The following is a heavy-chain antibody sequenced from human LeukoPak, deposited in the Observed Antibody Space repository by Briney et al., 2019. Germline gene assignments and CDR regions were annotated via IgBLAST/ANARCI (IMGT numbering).Heavy chain of an antibody. V-gene: IGHV4-39*01. CDR1: GDSIGNSDFY. Sequence: SETLSLTCSVSGDSIGNSDFYWVWVRQPPGKGLEWIGSIYYRGNTYYNPSLKSRVTISVDTSKKQFSLNLSSVTAADTAIYYCARQGSAAYCSGGSCVPYGMDVWGQGTTVTVSS. J-gene: IGHJ6*02. D-gene: IGHD2-15*01. CDR2: IYYRGNT. CDR3: ARQGSAAYCSGGSCVPYGMDV.